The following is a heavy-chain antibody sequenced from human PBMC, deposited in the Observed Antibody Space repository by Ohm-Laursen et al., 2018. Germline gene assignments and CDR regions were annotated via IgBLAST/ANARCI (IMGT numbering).Heavy chain of an antibody. CDR1: GGSISGYY. Sequence: SDTLSLTCTVSGGSISGYYWSWIRQPPGRGLEWIGYILYSGSTDYNPSLKSRVTISVDTSKNQFSLRLSSVTAADTAIYYCARGGEMATIWFYFDYWSQGTLVTVSS. J-gene: IGHJ4*02. V-gene: IGHV4-59*07. CDR2: ILYSGST. CDR3: ARGGEMATIWFYFDY. D-gene: IGHD5-24*01.